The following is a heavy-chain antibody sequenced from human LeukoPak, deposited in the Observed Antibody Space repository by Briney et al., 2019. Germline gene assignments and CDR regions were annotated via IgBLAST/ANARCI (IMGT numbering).Heavy chain of an antibody. J-gene: IGHJ4*02. CDR3: AKIVDTAMIFDY. Sequence: GGSLRLSCAASGFTFSSYAVSWVRQAPGKGLEWVSAISGSGGSIYYADSVKGRFTISRDNSKNTLYLQMNSLRAEDTAVYYCAKIVDTAMIFDYWGQGTLVTVSS. D-gene: IGHD5-18*01. V-gene: IGHV3-23*01. CDR1: GFTFSSYA. CDR2: ISGSGGSI.